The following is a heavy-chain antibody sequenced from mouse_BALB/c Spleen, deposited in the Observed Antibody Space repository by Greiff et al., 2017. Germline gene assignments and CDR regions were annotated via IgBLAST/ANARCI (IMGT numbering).Heavy chain of an antibody. Sequence: EVKLVESGGDLVKPGGSLKLSCAASGFTFSSYGMSWVRQTPDKRLEWVATISSGGSYTYYPDSVKGRFTITRDNAENTLYLQMSSLKSEDTAMYYYARHTTETHFDYWGQGTTVTVSS. CDR3: ARHTTETHFDY. J-gene: IGHJ2*01. V-gene: IGHV5-6*01. CDR1: GFTFSSYG. CDR2: ISSGGSYT.